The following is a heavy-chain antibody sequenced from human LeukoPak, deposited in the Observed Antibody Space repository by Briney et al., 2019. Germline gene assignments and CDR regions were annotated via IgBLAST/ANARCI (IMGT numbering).Heavy chain of an antibody. CDR3: ARVAAAGTGTFVNFYYSMDI. J-gene: IGHJ6*03. CDR1: GFTFSSRDW. Sequence: GSLRLSCVASGFTFSSRDWMTWVRQAPGKGLEWVANIKQDGSEKNYVDSVKGRFTISRDNAKNSVDLQMNSLRVEDTAVYYCARVAAAGTGTFVNFYYSMDIWGKGTTVTISS. D-gene: IGHD6-13*01. V-gene: IGHV3-7*01. CDR2: IKQDGSEK.